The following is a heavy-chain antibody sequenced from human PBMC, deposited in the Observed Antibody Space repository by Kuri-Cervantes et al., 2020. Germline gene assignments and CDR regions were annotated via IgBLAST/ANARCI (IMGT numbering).Heavy chain of an antibody. CDR2: SNAGNSNT. CDR1: GYTFTSYA. CDR3: ARGGLTMYPYDDFDM. V-gene: IGHV1-3*01. J-gene: IGHJ3*02. Sequence: ASVKVSCKASGYTFTSYAIHWVRQAPGQRLEWMGWSNAGNSNTKYSQKFQGRVTITRDTSATTAYMELSSLRSEDTAVYYCARGGLTMYPYDDFDMWGQGTMVTVSS. D-gene: IGHD4/OR15-4a*01.